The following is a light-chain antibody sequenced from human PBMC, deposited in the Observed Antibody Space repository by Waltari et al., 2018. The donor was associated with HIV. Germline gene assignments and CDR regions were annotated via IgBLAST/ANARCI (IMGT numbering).Light chain of an antibody. Sequence: IVMTESPESLVVSLGERDTITGKSSQIILYKSNSSNYVAWYQKILGQSPTLLIYRASTRQSGVPDRFSGSGSVTNFTLTINTLQAEDVGVYYCQQYFQPPLTFGPGTKV. CDR1: QIILYKSNSSNY. CDR2: RAS. V-gene: IGKV4-1*01. J-gene: IGKJ3*01. CDR3: QQYFQPPLT.